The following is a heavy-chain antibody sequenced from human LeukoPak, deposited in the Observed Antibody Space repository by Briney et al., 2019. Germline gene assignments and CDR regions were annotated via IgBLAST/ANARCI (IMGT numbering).Heavy chain of an antibody. V-gene: IGHV4-39*01. J-gene: IGHJ4*02. CDR1: GGSISSSSYH. D-gene: IGHD2-15*01. CDR2: VFYSGST. Sequence: SETLSLTCTVSGGSISSSSYHWGWIRQPPGKGLEWIGSVFYSGSTYYNPSLKSRVTMSVDTSKNQFSLKLSSVIAADTAVYYCARLWSTDCSGGSCPHQPNYWGQGTLVTVSS. CDR3: ARLWSTDCSGGSCPHQPNY.